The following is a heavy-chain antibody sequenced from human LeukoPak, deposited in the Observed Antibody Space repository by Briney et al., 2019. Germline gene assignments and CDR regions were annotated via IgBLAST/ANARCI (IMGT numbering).Heavy chain of an antibody. J-gene: IGHJ5*02. V-gene: IGHV3-7*01. CDR2: IKQDGSEK. Sequence: GGSLRLSCAASGFTVSSNEMSWVRQAPGKGLEWVANIKQDGSEKYYVDSVKGRFTISRDNAKNSLYLQMNSLRAEDTAVYSCARGADGVSSNSRGWFDPWGQGTLVTVSS. CDR3: ARGADGVSSNSRGWFDP. D-gene: IGHD2-15*01. CDR1: GFTVSSNE.